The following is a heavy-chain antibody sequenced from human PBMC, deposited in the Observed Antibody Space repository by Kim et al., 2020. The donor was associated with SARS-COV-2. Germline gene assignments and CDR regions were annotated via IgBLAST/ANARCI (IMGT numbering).Heavy chain of an antibody. CDR1: GFTFSSYG. CDR2: ISYDGSNK. Sequence: GGSLRLSCAASGFTFSSYGMHWVRQAPGKGLEWVAVISYDGSNKYYADSVKGRFTISRDNSKNTLYLQMNSLRAEDTAVYYCAKDRGTTVTTRVFRPFDYWGQGTLVTVSS. CDR3: AKDRGTTVTTRVFRPFDY. V-gene: IGHV3-30*18. D-gene: IGHD4-17*01. J-gene: IGHJ4*02.